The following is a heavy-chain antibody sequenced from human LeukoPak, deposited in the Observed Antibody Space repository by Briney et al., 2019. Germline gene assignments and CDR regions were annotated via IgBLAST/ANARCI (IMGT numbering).Heavy chain of an antibody. CDR3: ARRIAAAAAPYYFDY. CDR1: GFTFSSYA. CDR2: INSDGSST. D-gene: IGHD6-13*01. J-gene: IGHJ4*02. V-gene: IGHV3-74*01. Sequence: GGSLRLSCAASGFTFSSYAMHWVRQAPGKGLLWVSRINSDGSSTSYADSVKGRFTISRDNAKNTLYLQMNSLRAEDTAVYYCARRIAAAAAPYYFDYWGQGALVTVSS.